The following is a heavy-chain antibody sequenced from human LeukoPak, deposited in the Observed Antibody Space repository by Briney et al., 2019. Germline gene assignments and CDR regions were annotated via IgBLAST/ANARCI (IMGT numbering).Heavy chain of an antibody. CDR3: ARSRSGYHFDC. J-gene: IGHJ4*02. V-gene: IGHV3-48*01. D-gene: IGHD5-12*01. CDR2: ISSSGTTI. Sequence: GGSLRLSCAASGFSFSGYSMNWVRQAPGKGLEWVSYISSSGTTIYYGDSMKGRFTVSRENAKNSLSLQMNSLRAEDTAVYYCARSRSGYHFDCWGQGTLVTVSS. CDR1: GFSFSGYS.